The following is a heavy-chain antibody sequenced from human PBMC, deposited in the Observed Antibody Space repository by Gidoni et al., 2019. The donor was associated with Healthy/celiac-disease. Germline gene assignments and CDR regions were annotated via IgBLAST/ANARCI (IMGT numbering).Heavy chain of an antibody. CDR2: ISWNSGTI. D-gene: IGHD3-10*01. CDR1: GFTFDDYV. V-gene: IGHV3-9*01. J-gene: IGHJ4*02. CDR3: AKAGGITLVRGPYYFDY. Sequence: EVQLVESGGGLVQPGRSLRLSCTASGFTFDDYVMHWVRPAPGKGLEWVSGISWNSGTIGYADSVKGRFTISRDNAKNSLYLQMNSLRAEDTVLYYCAKAGGITLVRGPYYFDYWGQGTLVTVSS.